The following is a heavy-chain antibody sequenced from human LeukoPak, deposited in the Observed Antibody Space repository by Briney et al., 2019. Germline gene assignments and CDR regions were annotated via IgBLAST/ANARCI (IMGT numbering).Heavy chain of an antibody. D-gene: IGHD2-15*01. Sequence: GESLKISGMASGYYFPDYWIGWLRQGPGKGPGWMGIIYAGDSDTRYSPSFQGQVTISADKSIRTAYLQWSSLKASDTAMYYCARSVDCSGDRCIPNWFDPWGQGTLVTVFS. J-gene: IGHJ5*02. CDR2: IYAGDSDT. CDR1: GYYFPDYW. CDR3: ARSVDCSGDRCIPNWFDP. V-gene: IGHV5-51*01.